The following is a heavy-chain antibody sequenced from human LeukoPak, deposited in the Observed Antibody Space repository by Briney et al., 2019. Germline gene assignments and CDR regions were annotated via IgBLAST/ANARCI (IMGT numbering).Heavy chain of an antibody. V-gene: IGHV4-31*03. CDR2: IYYSGST. J-gene: IGHJ4*02. Sequence: SATLSLTCTVSGGSISSGGYYWSWIRQHPGKGLEWIGYIYYSGSTYYNPSLKSRVTISVDTSKNQFSLKLSSVTAADTAVYYCARGNYYDSSGYYYRPRGLDYWGQGTLVTVSP. CDR1: GGSISSGGYY. CDR3: ARGNYYDSSGYYYRPRGLDY. D-gene: IGHD3-22*01.